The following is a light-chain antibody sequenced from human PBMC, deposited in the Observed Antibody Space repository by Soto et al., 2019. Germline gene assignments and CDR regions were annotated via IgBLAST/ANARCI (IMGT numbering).Light chain of an antibody. CDR3: QQLNSYPRT. Sequence: DIQLTQSPSFLSASVGDRVTITCRASQGISSYLAWYQQKPGKAPKLLIYAASTLQRGVPSRFSSSGSGTEFTLTISRRQPEDFATYYCQQLNSYPRTFGQGTKVEIK. J-gene: IGKJ1*01. V-gene: IGKV1-9*01. CDR2: AAS. CDR1: QGISSY.